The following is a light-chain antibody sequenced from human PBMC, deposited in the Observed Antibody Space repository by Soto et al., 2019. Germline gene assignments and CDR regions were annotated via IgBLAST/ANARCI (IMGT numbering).Light chain of an antibody. CDR3: QQRNIWPPVT. CDR1: PSVPNY. Sequence: IVMTQSPATLSVSPGERSTLSCMSSPSVPNYLAWYQQKPGQAPRLLIYGAFNRATGIPARFSGSGSGADFTLTISSLEPEDFAVYYCQQRNIWPPVTFGQGTRLEIK. J-gene: IGKJ5*01. V-gene: IGKV3-11*01. CDR2: GAF.